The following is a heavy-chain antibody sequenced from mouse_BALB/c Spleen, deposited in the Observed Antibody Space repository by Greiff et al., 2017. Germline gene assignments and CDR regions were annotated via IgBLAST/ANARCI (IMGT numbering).Heavy chain of an antibody. D-gene: IGHD2-10*02. CDR3: ARRRYGNHAMDY. J-gene: IGHJ3*01. Sequence: QVQLQQSGAELAKPGASVKMSCKASGYTFTSYWMHWVKQRPGQGLEWIGYINPSTGYTEYNQKFKDKATLTADKSSSTAYMQLSSLTSEDSAVYYCARRRYGNHAMDYWGQGTLVTVSA. V-gene: IGHV1-7*01. CDR1: GYTFTSYW. CDR2: INPSTGYT.